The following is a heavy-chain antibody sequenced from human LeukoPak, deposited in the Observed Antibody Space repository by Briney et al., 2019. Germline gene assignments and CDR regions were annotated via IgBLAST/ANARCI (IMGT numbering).Heavy chain of an antibody. CDR2: IHYSGST. CDR3: ARYGSGSYSMDV. J-gene: IGHJ6*02. CDR1: GGSISSSSYY. Sequence: PSETLSLTCTVSGGSISSSSYYWGWIRQPPGKGLEWIGYIHYSGSTNSNPSLKSRVTISVDTSNNQFSLKLSSVTAADTAVYYCARYGSGSYSMDVWGQGTTVTVSS. D-gene: IGHD3-10*01. V-gene: IGHV4-61*05.